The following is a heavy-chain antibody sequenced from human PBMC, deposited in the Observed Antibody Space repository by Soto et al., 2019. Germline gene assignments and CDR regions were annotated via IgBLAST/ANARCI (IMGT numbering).Heavy chain of an antibody. CDR3: ARGLYGDYSWEASDI. CDR1: SGSISTYY. J-gene: IGHJ3*02. CDR2: VYYSGYT. Sequence: QVQLQESGPGLVKPSETLSLTCTVSSGSISTYYWSWIRQPPGKGLEWIGYVYYSGYTNCNPSLKSRVTISVDTSKNQFSLKLTSVTAADTAVYYCARGLYGDYSWEASDIWGQGTMVTVSS. D-gene: IGHD4-17*01. V-gene: IGHV4-59*01.